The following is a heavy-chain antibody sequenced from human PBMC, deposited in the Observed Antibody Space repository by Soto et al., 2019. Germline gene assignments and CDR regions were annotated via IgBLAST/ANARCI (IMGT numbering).Heavy chain of an antibody. D-gene: IGHD3-3*01. CDR3: ARVHDFWSGSYDY. CDR2: INSDGSST. Sequence: QPGGSLRLSCAASGFTFSTYWMHWVRQAPGKGLVWVSRINSDGSSTSYADSVKGRFTISRDNAKSTLYLQMNSLRAEDTAVYYCARVHDFWSGSYDYWGQGTLVTVSA. V-gene: IGHV3-74*01. J-gene: IGHJ4*02. CDR1: GFTFSTYW.